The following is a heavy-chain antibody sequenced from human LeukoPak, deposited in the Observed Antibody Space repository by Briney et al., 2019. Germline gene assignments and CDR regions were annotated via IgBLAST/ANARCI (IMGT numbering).Heavy chain of an antibody. V-gene: IGHV1-69*05. CDR2: IIPIIGTA. Sequence: VASVKVSCKASGGTFSSYAISWVRQAPGQGLEWMGRIIPIIGTANYAQKFQDRVTITTDESTSTAYMELSSLRSEDTAVYYCAKEMNWNYVGYYYCYMDVWGKGTTVTVSS. CDR3: AKEMNWNYVGYYYCYMDV. CDR1: GGTFSSYA. J-gene: IGHJ6*03. D-gene: IGHD1-7*01.